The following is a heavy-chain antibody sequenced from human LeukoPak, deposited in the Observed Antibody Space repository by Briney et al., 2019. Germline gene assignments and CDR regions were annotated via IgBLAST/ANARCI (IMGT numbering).Heavy chain of an antibody. CDR2: INWNGGST. D-gene: IGHD3-22*01. V-gene: IGHV3-20*04. Sequence: GGSLRLSCAASGFTFDDYGMSWVRQAPGKGLEWVSGINWNGGSTGYADSVKGRFTISRDNAKNSLYLQMNSLRAEDTALYYCARATYYYDSSGYYHIRDYFDYWGQGTLVTVS. CDR1: GFTFDDYG. J-gene: IGHJ4*02. CDR3: ARATYYYDSSGYYHIRDYFDY.